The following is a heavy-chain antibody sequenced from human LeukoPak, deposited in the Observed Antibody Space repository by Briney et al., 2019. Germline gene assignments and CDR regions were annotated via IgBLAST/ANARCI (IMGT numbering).Heavy chain of an antibody. CDR1: GFTFSSYA. D-gene: IGHD6-13*01. CDR3: AKEEGLTAAAAPQY. Sequence: GGSLRLSCAASGFTFSSYAMHWVRQAPGKGLEWVAVISYDGSNKYYADSVKGRFTISRDNSKNTLYLQMNSLRAEDTAVYYCAKEEGLTAAAAPQYWGQGTLVTVSS. CDR2: ISYDGSNK. J-gene: IGHJ4*02. V-gene: IGHV3-30*04.